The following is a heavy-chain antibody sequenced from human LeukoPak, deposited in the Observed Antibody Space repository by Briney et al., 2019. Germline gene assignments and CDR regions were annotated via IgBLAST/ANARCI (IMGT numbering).Heavy chain of an antibody. Sequence: SGTLSLTCTVSGGSISSGSYYWSWIRQPPGKGLEWIGEINHSGSTNYNPSLKSRVTISVDTSKNQFSLKLSSVTAAGTAVYNCARGGTFFYDSSDPYAFDIWGQGTMVTVSS. V-gene: IGHV4-39*07. J-gene: IGHJ3*02. D-gene: IGHD3-22*01. CDR2: INHSGST. CDR3: ARGGTFFYDSSDPYAFDI. CDR1: GGSISSGSYY.